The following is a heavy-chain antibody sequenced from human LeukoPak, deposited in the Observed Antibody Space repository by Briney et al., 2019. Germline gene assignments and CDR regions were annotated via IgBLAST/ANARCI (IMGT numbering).Heavy chain of an antibody. Sequence: PSETLSLTCTVSGGSISSSSYYWGWIRQPPGKGLEWIGSIYYSGSTYYNPSLKSRVTISVDTSKNQFSLKLSSVTAADTAVYYCASIKIVVVPAAMNYWGQGTLVTVSS. CDR2: IYYSGST. CDR1: GGSISSSSYY. V-gene: IGHV4-39*01. D-gene: IGHD2-2*01. J-gene: IGHJ4*02. CDR3: ASIKIVVVPAAMNY.